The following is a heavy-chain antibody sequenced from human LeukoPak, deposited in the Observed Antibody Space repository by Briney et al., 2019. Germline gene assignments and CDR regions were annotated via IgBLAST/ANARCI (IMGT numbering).Heavy chain of an antibody. Sequence: GGSLRLSCAASGFTFSSYSMNWVRQAPGKGLEWVSSISSSSSYIYYADSVKGRFTISRDNAKNSLYLQMNSLRAEDTAVYYCARDPDVLRYFDWLPRYFDYWGQGTLVTVSS. V-gene: IGHV3-21*01. CDR3: ARDPDVLRYFDWLPRYFDY. CDR2: ISSSSSYI. CDR1: GFTFSSYS. D-gene: IGHD3-9*01. J-gene: IGHJ4*02.